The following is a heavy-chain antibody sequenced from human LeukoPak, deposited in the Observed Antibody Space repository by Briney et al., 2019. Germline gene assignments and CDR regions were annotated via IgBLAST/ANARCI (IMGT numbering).Heavy chain of an antibody. V-gene: IGHV3-7*01. D-gene: IGHD2-2*01. CDR2: IKPDGSEK. CDR3: ARMSSYCDY. CDR1: GFTFSSHH. Sequence: AGSLRLSCVASGFTFSSHHMNWVRQTPGKGLESVASIKPDGSEKYYVDSVKGRFTISRDNAKSSLYLQMNSLRAEDTGVYFCARMSSYCDYCGQGTLVTVSS. J-gene: IGHJ4*02.